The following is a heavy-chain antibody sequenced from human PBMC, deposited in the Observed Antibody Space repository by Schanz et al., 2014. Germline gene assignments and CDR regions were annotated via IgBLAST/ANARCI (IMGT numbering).Heavy chain of an antibody. J-gene: IGHJ6*02. CDR3: AREEGWGIAAAGPKHYYYGMDV. V-gene: IGHV3-13*01. D-gene: IGHD6-13*01. CDR2: IGYLGDT. CDR1: GFTLSNSA. Sequence: EVQLVESGGGLVQPGGSLKLSCAASGFTLSNSAMHWVRQGTGKGLEWVSTIGYLGDTYYPDSVKGRFTISRDNAKNSLYLQMNSLRAEDTAVYYCAREEGWGIAAAGPKHYYYGMDVWGQGTTVTVSS.